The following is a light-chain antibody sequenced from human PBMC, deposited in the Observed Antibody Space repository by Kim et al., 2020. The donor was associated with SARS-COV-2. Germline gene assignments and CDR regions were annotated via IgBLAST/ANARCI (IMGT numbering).Light chain of an antibody. Sequence: VYPEESDHLSCKASQNIGRNLAWYQQKPGQVPRLLIYGASTRATGVSARFSGSGSETEFTLTISSLQSEDFAVYYCQQYNALYTFGQGTKLEI. CDR3: QQYNALYT. CDR2: GAS. J-gene: IGKJ2*01. CDR1: QNIGRN. V-gene: IGKV3D-15*01.